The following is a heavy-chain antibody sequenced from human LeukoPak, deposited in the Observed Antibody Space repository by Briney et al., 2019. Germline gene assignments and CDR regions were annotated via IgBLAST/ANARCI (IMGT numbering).Heavy chain of an antibody. CDR2: IYYSGST. D-gene: IGHD3-10*01. CDR3: ARHGLLWFGESGWFDP. CDR1: VASISSSSYS. J-gene: IGHJ5*02. V-gene: IGHV4-39*01. Sequence: KTSETLSLTSPASVASISSSSYSWGWIRHPPGKGLEWIGIIYYSGSTYYNPSLKSRVTISVDTSKNQFSLKLSSVTAADTAVYYCARHGLLWFGESGWFDPWGQGTLVTVSS.